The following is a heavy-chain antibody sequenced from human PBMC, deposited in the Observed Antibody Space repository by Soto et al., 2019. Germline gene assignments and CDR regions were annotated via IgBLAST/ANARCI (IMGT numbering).Heavy chain of an antibody. CDR2: IRGSGDNT. J-gene: IGHJ6*03. CDR1: GYTFSSNA. CDR3: AKDPRSNSYYYMDV. V-gene: IGHV3-23*01. Sequence: PGGSLRLSFAASGYTFSSNAMSWVRQAPGKGLEWVSTIRGSGDNTYYADSVMGRFAISRDNSKNMLYLEMSSLRAEDAAVYYCAKDPRSNSYYYMDVWGAGTTVTVSS. D-gene: IGHD6-6*01.